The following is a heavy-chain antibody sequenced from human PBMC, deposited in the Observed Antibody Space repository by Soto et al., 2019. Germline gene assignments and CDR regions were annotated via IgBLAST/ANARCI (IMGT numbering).Heavy chain of an antibody. Sequence: QVQLRESGPGLVKPSQTLSLICAVSGGSISSGGYYWSWVRQYPGKGLEWIGYIYNTGSAYYNPSIKGRITMSVDTSKNQFSLRLTSVTAADTALYYCARERVLRSGWFDPWGQGTPVTVAS. V-gene: IGHV4-31*11. CDR1: GGSISSGGYY. D-gene: IGHD1-26*01. CDR3: ARERVLRSGWFDP. CDR2: IYNTGSA. J-gene: IGHJ5*02.